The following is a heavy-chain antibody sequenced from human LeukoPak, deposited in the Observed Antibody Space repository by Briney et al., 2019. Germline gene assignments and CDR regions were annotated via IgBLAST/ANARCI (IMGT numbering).Heavy chain of an antibody. J-gene: IGHJ6*03. Sequence: KSSETLSLTCTVSGYSISSGYYWGWIRQPPGKGLEWIGSIYYSGSTYYNPSLKSRVTISVDTSKNQFSLKLSSVTAADTAVYYCARGWDYGGNSGVWSYYYYYYMDVWGKGTTVTISS. CDR3: ARGWDYGGNSGVWSYYYYYYMDV. CDR2: IYYSGST. D-gene: IGHD4-23*01. V-gene: IGHV4-38-2*02. CDR1: GYSISSGYY.